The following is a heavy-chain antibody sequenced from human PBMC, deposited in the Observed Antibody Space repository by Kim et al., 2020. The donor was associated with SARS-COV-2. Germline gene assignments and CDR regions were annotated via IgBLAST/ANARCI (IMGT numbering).Heavy chain of an antibody. CDR2: ISGSGGST. J-gene: IGHJ6*02. CDR1: GFTFSNFG. V-gene: IGHV3-23*01. Sequence: GGSLRLSCAASGFTFSNFGMTWVRQAPGKGLECVSAISGSGGSTYYADSVKGRFTISRDNSKNTLYLQMNSLRDEDTAVYYCAKGSTNVDAWGQGTTVTVSS. CDR3: AKGSTNVDA.